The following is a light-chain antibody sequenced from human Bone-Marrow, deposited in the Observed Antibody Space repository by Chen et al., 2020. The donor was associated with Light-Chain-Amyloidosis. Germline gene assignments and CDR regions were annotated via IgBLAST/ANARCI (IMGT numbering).Light chain of an antibody. V-gene: IGLV2-14*01. CDR3: SSYTITNTLV. J-gene: IGLJ1*01. CDR1: SSDVGGDNH. CDR2: EVT. Sequence: QSALTQPASVSGSPGPSITISCPGTSSDVGGDNHVSWYQQHPDKAPKLMLYEVTNRPSWVPDRFSGSKSDNTASLTISGLQTEDEADYFCSSYTITNTLVFGSGTRVTVL.